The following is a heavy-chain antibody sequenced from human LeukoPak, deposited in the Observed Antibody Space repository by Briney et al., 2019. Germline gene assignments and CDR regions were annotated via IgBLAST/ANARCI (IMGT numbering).Heavy chain of an antibody. Sequence: ASVKVSCKASGYTFTSYAMNWVRQAPGQGLEWMGWINTNTGNPTYAQGFTGRFVFSLDTSVSTAYLQISSLKAEDTAVYYCASPPGLPRCYYDSSGAWNAFDIWGQGTMVTVSS. CDR1: GYTFTSYA. V-gene: IGHV7-4-1*02. D-gene: IGHD3-22*01. CDR2: INTNTGNP. CDR3: ASPPGLPRCYYDSSGAWNAFDI. J-gene: IGHJ3*02.